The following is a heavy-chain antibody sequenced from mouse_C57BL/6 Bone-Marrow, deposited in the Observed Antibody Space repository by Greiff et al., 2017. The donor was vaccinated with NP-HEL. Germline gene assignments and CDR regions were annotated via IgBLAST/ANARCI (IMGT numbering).Heavy chain of an antibody. CDR3: ARGGLRRTIDY. CDR2: ISYSGST. D-gene: IGHD2-4*01. Sequence: EVQGVESGPGMVKPSQSLSLTCTVTGYSITSGYDWHWIRHFPGNKLEWMGYISYSGSTNYNPSLKSRISITHDTSKNHFFLKLNSVTTEDTATYYCARGGLRRTIDYWGQGTTLTVSS. CDR1: GYSITSGYD. J-gene: IGHJ2*01. V-gene: IGHV3-1*01.